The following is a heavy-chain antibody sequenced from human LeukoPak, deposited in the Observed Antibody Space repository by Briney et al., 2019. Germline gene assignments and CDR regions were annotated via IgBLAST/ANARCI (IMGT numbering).Heavy chain of an antibody. D-gene: IGHD5-18*01. J-gene: IGHJ4*02. Sequence: GGSLRLSCAASGFTVSSNYMSWVRQAPGKGLEWVSVIYSDGRSYYADSVKGRFTISRDNSKNTLYLETNSLRAEDTAIYYCANCRTSDTIIPFDYWGQGTLVTVSS. V-gene: IGHV3-53*01. CDR1: GFTVSSNY. CDR3: ANCRTSDTIIPFDY. CDR2: IYSDGRS.